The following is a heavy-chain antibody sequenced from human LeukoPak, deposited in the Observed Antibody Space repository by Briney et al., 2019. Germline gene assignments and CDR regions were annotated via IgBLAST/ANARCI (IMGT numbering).Heavy chain of an antibody. CDR1: GGTFSSYA. Sequence: GASVKVSCKASGGTFSSYAISWVRQAPGQGLEWMGGIIPIFGTAKYAQKFQGRVTITADESTSTAYMELSSLRSEDTAVYYCARGLALLGYCSSTSCPHDAFDIWGQGTMVTVSS. CDR2: IIPIFGTA. V-gene: IGHV1-69*13. CDR3: ARGLALLGYCSSTSCPHDAFDI. D-gene: IGHD2-2*01. J-gene: IGHJ3*02.